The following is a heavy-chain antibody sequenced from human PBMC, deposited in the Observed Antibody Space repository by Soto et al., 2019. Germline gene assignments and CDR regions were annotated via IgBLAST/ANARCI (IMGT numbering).Heavy chain of an antibody. Sequence: PGGSLRLSCAASGFTFSSYSMNWVRQAPGKGLEWVSSISSSSSYIYYADSVKGRFTISRDNAKNSLYLQMNSLRAEDTAVYYCARDTFKAYYDSSGPWTGDRRYYYGMDVGGQGNTVTVSS. CDR3: ARDTFKAYYDSSGPWTGDRRYYYGMDV. V-gene: IGHV3-21*01. CDR2: ISSSSSYI. CDR1: GFTFSSYS. D-gene: IGHD3-22*01. J-gene: IGHJ6*01.